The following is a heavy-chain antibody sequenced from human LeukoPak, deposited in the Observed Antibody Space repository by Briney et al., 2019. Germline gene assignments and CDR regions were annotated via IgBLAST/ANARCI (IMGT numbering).Heavy chain of an antibody. CDR2: TYYRSKWYN. CDR1: GDSVSGNSAA. Sequence: SQTLPLTCSISGDSVSGNSAAWNWIRQSPSRGLEWLGRTYYRSKWYNDYAVSVKSRISINPDTSKNQFSLQLNSVTPEDTAVYYCARGGVSGTYYRHFDYWGQGTLVTVSS. CDR3: ARGGVSGTYYRHFDY. J-gene: IGHJ4*02. V-gene: IGHV6-1*01. D-gene: IGHD1-26*01.